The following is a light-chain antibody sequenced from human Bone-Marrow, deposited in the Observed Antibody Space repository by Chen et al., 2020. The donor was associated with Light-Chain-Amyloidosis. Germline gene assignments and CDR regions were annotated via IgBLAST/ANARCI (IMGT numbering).Light chain of an antibody. V-gene: IGLV2-14*01. J-gene: IGLJ3*02. Sequence: SVLTQPASVSGSPGQSITISCTGTSSDVGGYNYVSWYQQHPGKAPQLMIYDVSYRPSGVSSRFSGSKSGNTASLTISGLQTEDEADYYCSSYTDTSALALFGGGTKLTVL. CDR1: SSDVGGYNY. CDR2: DVS. CDR3: SSYTDTSALAL.